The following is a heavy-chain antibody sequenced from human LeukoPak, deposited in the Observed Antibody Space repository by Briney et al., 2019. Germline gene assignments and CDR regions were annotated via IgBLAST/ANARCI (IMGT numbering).Heavy chain of an antibody. Sequence: ASVKVSCKASGYTFTGYYMHWVRQAPGQGLEWVGRINPNSGGTNYAQKFQGRVTMTRDTSISTAYMELSRLRSDDTAVYYCARDRRSSWFPFDYWGQGTLVTVSS. CDR2: INPNSGGT. CDR1: GYTFTGYY. J-gene: IGHJ4*02. D-gene: IGHD6-13*01. CDR3: ARDRRSSWFPFDY. V-gene: IGHV1-2*06.